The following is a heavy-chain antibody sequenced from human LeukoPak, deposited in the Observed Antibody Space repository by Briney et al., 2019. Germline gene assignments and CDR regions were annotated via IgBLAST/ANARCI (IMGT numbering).Heavy chain of an antibody. CDR1: GGSISSYY. Sequence: SETLSLTCTVSGGSISSYYWSWIRQPPGKGLEWIGYIYYSGSTNYNPSLKSRVTISVDTSKNQFSLKLSSVTAADTAVYYCARGPARGSVHYWGQGTLVTVSS. D-gene: IGHD3-10*01. CDR2: IYYSGST. J-gene: IGHJ4*02. CDR3: ARGPARGSVHY. V-gene: IGHV4-59*01.